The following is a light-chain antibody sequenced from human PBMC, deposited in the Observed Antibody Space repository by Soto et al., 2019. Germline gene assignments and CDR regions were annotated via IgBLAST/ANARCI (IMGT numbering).Light chain of an antibody. V-gene: IGLV2-23*01. Sequence: QSALTQPAPVSGSPGQSITISCTGTSSDVGSYNLVSWYQQHPGKAPKLMIYEGSKRPSGVSNRFSGSKSGNTASLTISGLQAEDEADYYCCSYAGSRVFGGGTKLTVL. CDR1: SSDVGSYNL. CDR2: EGS. J-gene: IGLJ3*02. CDR3: CSYAGSRV.